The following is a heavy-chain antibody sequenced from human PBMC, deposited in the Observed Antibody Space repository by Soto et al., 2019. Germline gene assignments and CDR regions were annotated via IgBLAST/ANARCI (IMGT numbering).Heavy chain of an antibody. J-gene: IGHJ4*02. CDR2: IDTTGAP. D-gene: IGHD6-19*01. V-gene: IGHV3-13*05. CDR1: GFTFSRYD. CDR3: ARESSDWSAVDY. Sequence: EVQLVESGGGLVQPGGSLRLSCAASGFTFSRYDMHWVRQGTGKGLEWVSGIDTTGAPYYSGSVKGRFTISRENAKKSLFLETDSLRPGDTAVYYCARESSDWSAVDYWGQGTLVTVSS.